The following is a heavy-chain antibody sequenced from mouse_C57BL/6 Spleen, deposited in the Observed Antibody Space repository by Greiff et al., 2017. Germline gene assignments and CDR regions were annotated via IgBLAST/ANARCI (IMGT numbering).Heavy chain of an antibody. CDR2: IEPSDSYT. CDR3: ASGVLYYAMDY. V-gene: IGHV1-50*01. Sequence: VQLQQSGAELVKPGASVKLSCKASGYTFTSYWMQWVKQRPGQGLEWIGEIEPSDSYTNYNQKFKGKATLTVDTSSSTAYMQLSSLTSEDSAVYYCASGVLYYAMDYWGQGTSVTVSS. CDR1: GYTFTSYW. D-gene: IGHD5-1*01. J-gene: IGHJ4*01.